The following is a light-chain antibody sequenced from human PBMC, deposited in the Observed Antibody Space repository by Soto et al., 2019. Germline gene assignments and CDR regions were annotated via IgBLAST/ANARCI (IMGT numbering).Light chain of an antibody. CDR1: QGIIGS. CDR3: QQLSTYPST. J-gene: IGKJ4*02. V-gene: IGKV1-12*02. Sequence: DIQMTQSPSSVYASLGDRVTISCQASQGIIGSLAWYQQKPGKAPKLLIFAASSLQSGVPSRFSGSGSGTDFTLTISSLQAEDFATYYCQQLSTYPSTFGGGTKVDIK. CDR2: AAS.